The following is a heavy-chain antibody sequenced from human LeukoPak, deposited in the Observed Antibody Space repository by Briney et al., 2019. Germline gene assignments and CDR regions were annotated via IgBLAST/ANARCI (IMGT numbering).Heavy chain of an antibody. CDR1: GGSFSGYS. V-gene: IGHV4-34*01. CDR3: ARDVTRRIRKYYFDY. Sequence: SETLSLTCVVYGGSFSGYSWSWIRQPPGKGLEWIGEINHSGSTNYNPSLKSRVTISVDTSKNQFSLKLSSVTAADTAVYYCARDVTRRIRKYYFDYWGQGTLVTVSS. CDR2: INHSGST. J-gene: IGHJ4*02. D-gene: IGHD4-17*01.